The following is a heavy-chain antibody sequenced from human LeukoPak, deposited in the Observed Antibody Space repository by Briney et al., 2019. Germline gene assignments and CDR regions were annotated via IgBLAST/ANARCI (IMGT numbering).Heavy chain of an antibody. V-gene: IGHV6-1*01. CDR1: GDSLSSNSAA. J-gene: IGHJ4*02. Sequence: SQTLSLTCAISGDSLSSNSAAWNWLRQSPSRGLEWLGRTYYRSKWYNDYAVSVKSRITINPGTSKNQFSLQLNSVTPEDTAVYYCARGEAAAGTPYFDYWGQGTLVTVSS. D-gene: IGHD6-13*01. CDR2: TYYRSKWYN. CDR3: ARGEAAAGTPYFDY.